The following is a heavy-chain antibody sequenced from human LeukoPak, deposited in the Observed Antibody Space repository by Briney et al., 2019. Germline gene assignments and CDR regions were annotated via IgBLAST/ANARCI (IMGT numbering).Heavy chain of an antibody. J-gene: IGHJ4*02. CDR3: ARQGQYGSLFDY. CDR1: GGSIRSYY. D-gene: IGHD6-6*01. Sequence: PSETLSLTCTVSGGSIRSYYWTWIRQPPGKGLEWIGYIYYSGSSSSHPSLKSRVTISVDTSKNQFSLKLSSVTAADTAVYYCARQGQYGSLFDYWGQGTLVTVSS. V-gene: IGHV4-59*08. CDR2: IYYSGSS.